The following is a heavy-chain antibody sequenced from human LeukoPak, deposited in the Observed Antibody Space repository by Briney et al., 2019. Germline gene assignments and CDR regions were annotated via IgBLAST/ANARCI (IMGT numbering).Heavy chain of an antibody. D-gene: IGHD1-14*01. J-gene: IGHJ4*02. CDR1: GFTFSDYY. Sequence: GGTLTLSCAASGFTFSDYYMSWIRQAPGKGLEWVSYINNSSSYTNYADSVKGRFTISRDNAKNPLYLQMNSLRAEDTAVYYCARARIYPAGPVPYYFDYWGQGTLVTVSS. CDR2: INNSSSYT. CDR3: ARARIYPAGPVPYYFDY. V-gene: IGHV3-11*06.